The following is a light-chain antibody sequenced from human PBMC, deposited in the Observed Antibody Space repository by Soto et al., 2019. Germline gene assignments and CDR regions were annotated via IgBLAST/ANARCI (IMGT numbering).Light chain of an antibody. J-gene: IGLJ1*01. CDR2: DVS. Sequence: QSVLTQPASVSGSPGQSITISGTGTSSDVGGYNYVSWYQQHPGKAPKLMIYDVSNRPSGVSNRSSGSKSGNTASLTISGLQAEDEADYYCSSYTSSSTPYVYGTGTKVTVL. CDR1: SSDVGGYNY. CDR3: SSYTSSSTPYV. V-gene: IGLV2-14*03.